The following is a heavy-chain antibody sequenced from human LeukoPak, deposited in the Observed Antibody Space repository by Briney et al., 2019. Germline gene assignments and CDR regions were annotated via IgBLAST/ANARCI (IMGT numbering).Heavy chain of an antibody. V-gene: IGHV4-4*07. J-gene: IGHJ3*02. CDR2: IYTSGST. Sequence: PSETLSLTCTVSGGSISSYYWSWIRQPAGKGLEWIGRIYTSGSTNYNPSLKSRVTMSVDTSNNQFSLKLSSVTAADTAVYYCARAKDNYRGNDAFDIWGQGTMVTVSS. CDR3: ARAKDNYRGNDAFDI. CDR1: GGSISSYY. D-gene: IGHD4/OR15-4a*01.